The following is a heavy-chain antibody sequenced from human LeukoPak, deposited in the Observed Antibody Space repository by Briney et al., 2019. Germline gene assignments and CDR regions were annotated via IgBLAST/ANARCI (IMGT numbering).Heavy chain of an antibody. V-gene: IGHV3-23*01. Sequence: PGGSLRLSCAASGFTFSSCAMSWVRQAPGKGLEWVSVISGSGGSTSYADSVKGRFTISRDNSKNTLYLQMNSLRAEDTAVYYCAKALAGDSSGLRRGFDYWGQGTLVTVSS. CDR1: GFTFSSCA. CDR2: ISGSGGST. D-gene: IGHD3-22*01. J-gene: IGHJ4*02. CDR3: AKALAGDSSGLRRGFDY.